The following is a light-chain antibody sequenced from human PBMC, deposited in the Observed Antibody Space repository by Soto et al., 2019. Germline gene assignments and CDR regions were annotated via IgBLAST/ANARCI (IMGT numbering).Light chain of an antibody. CDR3: QQSYSTPQT. Sequence: DIQMTQSPTSLSASVGDRVTITCRASQTISNHLNWYQQKPGKAPKLLIYTASSLQSGVPSRFSGSGSGTDFTLTISSLQPEDFATYYCQQSYSTPQTFGQGTKVDIK. V-gene: IGKV1-39*01. J-gene: IGKJ1*01. CDR1: QTISNH. CDR2: TAS.